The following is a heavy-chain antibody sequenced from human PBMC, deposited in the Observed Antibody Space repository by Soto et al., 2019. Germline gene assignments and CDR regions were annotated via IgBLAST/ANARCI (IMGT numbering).Heavy chain of an antibody. CDR3: AKDLLDSSSWYAPFDY. J-gene: IGHJ4*02. CDR2: ISYDGSNK. D-gene: IGHD6-13*01. Sequence: PGGSLRLSCVASGFTFSSYGMHWVRQAPGKGLEWVAVISYDGSNKYYADSVKGRFTISRDNSKNTLYLQMNSLRAEDTAVYYCAKDLLDSSSWYAPFDYWGQGTLVTVSS. CDR1: GFTFSSYG. V-gene: IGHV3-30*18.